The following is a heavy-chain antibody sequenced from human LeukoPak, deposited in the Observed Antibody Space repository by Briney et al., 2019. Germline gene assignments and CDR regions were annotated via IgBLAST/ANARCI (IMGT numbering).Heavy chain of an antibody. CDR1: GFTFSSYG. Sequence: SGGSLRLSCAASGFTFSSYGMHWVRQAPGKGLEWVAVIWYDGSNQYYADSVKGRFTISRDKSKNTLYLQMNSLRAEDTAVYYCARDTTVTTFVYYYYGMDVWGQGTTVTVSS. V-gene: IGHV3-33*01. CDR2: IWYDGSNQ. D-gene: IGHD4-17*01. J-gene: IGHJ6*02. CDR3: ARDTTVTTFVYYYYGMDV.